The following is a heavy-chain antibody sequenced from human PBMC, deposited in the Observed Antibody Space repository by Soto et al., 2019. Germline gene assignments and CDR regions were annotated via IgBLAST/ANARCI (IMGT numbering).Heavy chain of an antibody. Sequence: PGGSLRLSCAASGFTFSSYGMHWVRQAPGKGLEWVAAISYDGSNKYYADSVKGRFTISRDNSKNTLYLQMNSLRAEDTAVYYCAKATIFDNYYGMDVWGQGTTVTVSS. CDR2: ISYDGSNK. V-gene: IGHV3-30*18. J-gene: IGHJ6*02. CDR1: GFTFSSYG. CDR3: AKATIFDNYYGMDV. D-gene: IGHD5-12*01.